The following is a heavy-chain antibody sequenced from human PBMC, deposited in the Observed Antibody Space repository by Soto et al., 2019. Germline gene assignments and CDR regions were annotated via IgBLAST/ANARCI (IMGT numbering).Heavy chain of an antibody. J-gene: IGHJ6*02. CDR3: PSPLRNSLYYTGMDV. V-gene: IGHV1-3*01. CDR2: INAGNGNT. D-gene: IGHD5-18*01. CDR1: GYTFTSYA. Sequence: ASVKVSCKASGYTFTSYAMHWVRQAPGQRLEWMGWINAGNGNTKYSQKFQGKVTITRDTSASTAYMELSSLRSEATAVYYFPSPLRNSLYYTGMDVWGQGTTVTVSS.